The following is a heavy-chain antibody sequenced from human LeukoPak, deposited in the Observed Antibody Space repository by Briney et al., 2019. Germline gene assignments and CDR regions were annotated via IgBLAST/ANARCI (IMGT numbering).Heavy chain of an antibody. CDR3: ARAKQQLVRADY. CDR2: ISAYNGNT. CDR1: GYTFTSYG. J-gene: IGHJ4*02. V-gene: IGHV1-18*01. Sequence: GASVKLSCKASGYTFTSYGISWVRHAPGQGLEWMGWISAYNGNTNYAQKLQGRVTMTTDTSTSTAYMELRSLRSDDTAVYYCARAKQQLVRADYWGQGTLVTVSS. D-gene: IGHD6-13*01.